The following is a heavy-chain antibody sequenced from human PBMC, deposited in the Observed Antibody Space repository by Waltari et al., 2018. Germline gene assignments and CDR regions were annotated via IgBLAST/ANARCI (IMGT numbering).Heavy chain of an antibody. V-gene: IGHV4-39*07. CDR1: GGSISSSSYY. D-gene: IGHD6-19*01. Sequence: QLQLQESGPGLVKPSETLSLTCTVSGGSISSSSYYWGWIRQPPGKGLEWIGSIYYSGRTYYNPSLKIRVTISVDTSKNHFSLKLSSVTAADTAVYYCARQYSSLVLRVGYYFDYWGQGTLVTVSS. CDR3: ARQYSSLVLRVGYYFDY. J-gene: IGHJ4*02. CDR2: IYYSGRT.